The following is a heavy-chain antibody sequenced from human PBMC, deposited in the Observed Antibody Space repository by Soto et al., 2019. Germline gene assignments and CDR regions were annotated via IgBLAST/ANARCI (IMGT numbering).Heavy chain of an antibody. J-gene: IGHJ6*02. CDR1: GGSISSGGYS. Sequence: PSETLSLTCAVSGGSISSGGYSWSWIRQPPGKGLEWIGYIYHSGSTYYNPSLKSRVTISVDRSKNQFSLKLSSVTAADTAVYYCASVPGPWGQGTTVNVSS. CDR2: IYHSGST. D-gene: IGHD6-6*01. V-gene: IGHV4-30-2*01. CDR3: ASVPGP.